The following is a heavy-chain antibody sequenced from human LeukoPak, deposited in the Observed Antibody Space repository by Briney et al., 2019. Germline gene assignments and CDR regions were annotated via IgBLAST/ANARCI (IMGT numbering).Heavy chain of an antibody. CDR1: GGSTNNYY. V-gene: IGHV4-59*08. CDR2: IYYSSST. D-gene: IGHD6-19*01. CDR3: ARHMSISGWLR. J-gene: IGHJ4*02. Sequence: SETLSLTCTVPGGSTNNYYWSWIWQPPRKGRGWIGNIYYSSSTNYNPSVKSRVTISLDTSKNQLSLNLSSVTAADTAVYYCARHMSISGWLRWGQGTLAIVSS.